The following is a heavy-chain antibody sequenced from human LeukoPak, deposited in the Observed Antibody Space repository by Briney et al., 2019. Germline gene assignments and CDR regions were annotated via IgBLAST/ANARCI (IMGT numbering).Heavy chain of an antibody. CDR1: GGSFSGYY. V-gene: IGHV4-34*01. CDR3: ASMSRYFGGVDAFDI. CDR2: INHSGST. J-gene: IGHJ3*02. D-gene: IGHD3-9*01. Sequence: SETLSLTCAVYGGSFSGYYWSWIRQPPGKGLEWIGEINHSGSTNYNPSLKSRVTISVDTSKNQFSLKLSSVTAADTAVYYCASMSRYFGGVDAFDIWGQGTMVTVSS.